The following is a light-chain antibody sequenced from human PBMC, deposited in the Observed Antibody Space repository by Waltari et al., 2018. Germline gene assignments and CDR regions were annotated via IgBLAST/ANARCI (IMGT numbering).Light chain of an antibody. CDR3: QQSYTTPPMYT. CDR2: AAS. V-gene: IGKV1-39*01. J-gene: IGKJ2*01. CDR1: QNIDSD. Sequence: DIQMTQSPSSLSASVGDRVTITCRAIQNIDSDLNWYQQKPGKAPSLLIYAASSLQRGVPSRFSGSGSGTDFTLTVSSLQPEDFAIYYCQQSYTTPPMYTFGQGTKLEIK.